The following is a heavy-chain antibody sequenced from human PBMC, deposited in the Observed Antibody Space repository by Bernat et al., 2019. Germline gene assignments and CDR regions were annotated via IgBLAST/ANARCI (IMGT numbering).Heavy chain of an antibody. CDR2: IRSKRYGGTS. V-gene: IGHV3-49*04. CDR3: TRDLGGFDFNY. J-gene: IGHJ4*02. CDR1: GFTFGDYA. D-gene: IGHD5-12*01. Sequence: EVQLVESGGGLVQPGRSLRLSCTASGFTFGDYAVNWVRQAPGKGLEWVGLIRSKRYGGTSEDAASVKGRFSISSDDSKSIAYLQMNSLKIEDTAVYYCTRDLGGFDFNYWGQGTLVTVSS.